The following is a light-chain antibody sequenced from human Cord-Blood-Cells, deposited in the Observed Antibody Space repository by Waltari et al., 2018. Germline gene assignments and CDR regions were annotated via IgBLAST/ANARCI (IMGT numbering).Light chain of an antibody. J-gene: IGLJ1*01. CDR3: CSYAGSSSYV. V-gene: IGLV2-23*02. Sequence: QAALAQPASVAGSPCQSLTTPGPGTRGDLCSYTLVSCYQQHPGKAPKLMTYEFTKRPSGVSNRFSGSKSGNTASLTISGLQAEDEADYYCCSYAGSSSYVFGTGTKVTVL. CDR2: EFT. CDR1: RGDLCSYTL.